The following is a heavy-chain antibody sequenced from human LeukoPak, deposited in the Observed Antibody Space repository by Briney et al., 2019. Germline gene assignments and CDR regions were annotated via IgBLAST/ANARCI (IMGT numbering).Heavy chain of an antibody. V-gene: IGHV3-53*01. CDR1: GFIVSSNY. CDR2: IYTGGNS. J-gene: IGHJ4*02. Sequence: GGSLRLSCAASGFIVSSNYMSWVRQAPGKGLEWVSVIYTGGNSYYTDSVKGRFTISRDNSKNTLYLQMNSLRAEDTAMYYCARDFGDYSGYFDYWGQGTLVTVSS. CDR3: ARDFGDYSGYFDY. D-gene: IGHD3-3*01.